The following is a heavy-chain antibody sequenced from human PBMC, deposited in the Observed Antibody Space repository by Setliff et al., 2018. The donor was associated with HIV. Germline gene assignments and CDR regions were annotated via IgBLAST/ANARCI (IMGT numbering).Heavy chain of an antibody. CDR3: ARGHPNSSRSSLVY. J-gene: IGHJ4*02. V-gene: IGHV4-59*01. D-gene: IGHD6-6*01. Sequence: SETLSLTCAVYGGSFSNYYWTWIRQPPGKGLEWIGYIYYSGTTNYNPSLKSRVTISVDTPKNQFSLKLTSVTAADTAVYYCARGHPNSSRSSLVYWGQGTLVTVSS. CDR2: IYYSGTT. CDR1: GGSFSNYY.